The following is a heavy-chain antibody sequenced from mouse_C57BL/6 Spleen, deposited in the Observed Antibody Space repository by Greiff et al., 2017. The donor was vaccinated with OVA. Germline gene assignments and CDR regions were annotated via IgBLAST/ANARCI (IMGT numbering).Heavy chain of an antibody. V-gene: IGHV1-82*01. CDR3: ARWLLYWYFDV. CDR2: LYPGDGDT. Sequence: VQLQESGPELVKPGASVKISCKASGYAFSSSWMNWVKQRPGKGLEWIGRLYPGDGDTNYNGKFKGKATLTADKSASTAYMQLSSLTSEDSAVYFCARWLLYWYFDVWGTGTTVTVSS. CDR1: GYAFSSSW. J-gene: IGHJ1*03. D-gene: IGHD2-3*01.